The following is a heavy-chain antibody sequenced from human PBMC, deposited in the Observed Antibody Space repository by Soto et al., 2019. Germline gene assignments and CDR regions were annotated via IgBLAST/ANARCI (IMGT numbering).Heavy chain of an antibody. D-gene: IGHD3-10*01. J-gene: IGHJ5*02. CDR2: INSDGSST. V-gene: IGHV3-74*01. Sequence: GGSLRLSCAASGFTFSSYWMHWVRQAPGKGLVWVSRINSDGSSTSYADSVKGRFTISRDNAKNTLYLQMNGLRAEDTAVYYCARNRGDLWFGELSNWFDPWGQGTLVTVSS. CDR1: GFTFSSYW. CDR3: ARNRGDLWFGELSNWFDP.